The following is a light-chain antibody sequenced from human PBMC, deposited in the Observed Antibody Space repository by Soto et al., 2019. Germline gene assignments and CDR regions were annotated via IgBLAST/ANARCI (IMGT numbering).Light chain of an antibody. Sequence: DIVMTQSPATLSVSPGERATLSCRASQSISSSLAWYQQKPGQAPRLLIFGASTRATGIPARFSGSGSGTEFALTISSLQSEDFAFYYCQQYNNLPPPITFGQGTRLDIK. V-gene: IGKV3-15*01. CDR1: QSISSS. J-gene: IGKJ5*01. CDR3: QQYNNLPPPIT. CDR2: GAS.